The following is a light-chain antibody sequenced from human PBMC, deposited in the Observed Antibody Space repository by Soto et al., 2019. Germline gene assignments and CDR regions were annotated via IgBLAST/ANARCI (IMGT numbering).Light chain of an antibody. J-gene: IGLJ3*02. CDR3: SSYTIINNWV. CDR1: SSDVGRYNY. V-gene: IGLV2-14*01. Sequence: QSVLTQPASVSGSPGQSITISCTGTSSDVGRYNYVSWYQQHPGKAPKLMIYEVSDRPSGVSIRFSGSKSGNTASLTISGLQAEDEADYYCSSYTIINNWVFGGGTKLTVL. CDR2: EVS.